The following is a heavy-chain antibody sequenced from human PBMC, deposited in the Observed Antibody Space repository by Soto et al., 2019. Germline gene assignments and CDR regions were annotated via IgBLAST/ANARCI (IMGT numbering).Heavy chain of an antibody. CDR1: GGSINSGGYY. J-gene: IGHJ4*02. CDR2: IYNSGST. Sequence: QVQLQESGPGLVKPSQTLSLTCTVSGGSINSGGYYWSWIRQHPVKGLQWIGYIYNSGSTYYNPSLKSRVTISVDTSKNQFGLRLSSVTAADTAVYCCARGITMVRGVIHTPYFDYWGQGTLVTVSS. V-gene: IGHV4-31*03. CDR3: ARGITMVRGVIHTPYFDY. D-gene: IGHD3-10*01.